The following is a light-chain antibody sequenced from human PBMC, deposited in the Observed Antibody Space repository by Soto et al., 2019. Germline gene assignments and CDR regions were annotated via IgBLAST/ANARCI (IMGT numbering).Light chain of an antibody. J-gene: IGKJ1*01. Sequence: DIQMTQSPSSLSASVGDRVTITCRASQSIRRFLAWYQQKPGKAPKLLIYQASNLESGAPSRFSGSGSGTEFTLTISSLQPDDLAVYYCQQYNYYRWTFGQGTKVDIK. CDR2: QAS. CDR3: QQYNYYRWT. CDR1: QSIRRF. V-gene: IGKV1-5*03.